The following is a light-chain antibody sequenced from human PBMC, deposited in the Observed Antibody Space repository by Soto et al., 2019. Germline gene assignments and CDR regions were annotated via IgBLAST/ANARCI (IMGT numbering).Light chain of an antibody. V-gene: IGKV1-5*03. CDR3: QQYNDNWT. Sequence: DIQMTQSPSTLSASVGDRVTITCRASQSISSWLAWHQQKPGKAPRLLIYKASNLESGVPSRFSGSGSGTESPLTTPSLQPDDSATYSCQQYNDNWTFGQGTKVEIK. CDR1: QSISSW. J-gene: IGKJ1*01. CDR2: KAS.